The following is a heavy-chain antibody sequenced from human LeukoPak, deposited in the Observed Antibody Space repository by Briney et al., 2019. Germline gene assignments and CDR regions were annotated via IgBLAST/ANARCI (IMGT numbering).Heavy chain of an antibody. D-gene: IGHD3-16*02. V-gene: IGHV1-3*01. CDR3: ARSIMITFGGVIAPGY. CDR1: GYTFTSYA. Sequence: ASVKVSCEASGYTFTSYAMHWVRQAPGQRLEWMGWINAGNGNTKYSQKFQGRVTITRDTSASTAYMELSSLRSEDTAVYYCARSIMITFGGVIAPGYWGQGTLVTVSS. J-gene: IGHJ4*02. CDR2: INAGNGNT.